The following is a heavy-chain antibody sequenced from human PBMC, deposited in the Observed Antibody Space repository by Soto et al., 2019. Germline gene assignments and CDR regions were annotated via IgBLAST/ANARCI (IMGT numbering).Heavy chain of an antibody. Sequence: PSETLSLTCTVSGGSISTSSYYWGWIRHPPGKGLEWIGSIYYSGSTYYNPSLKSRVTISADTSKNQFSLKLSSVTAADTAVYYCARLIAAAGGNRAYWGQGTLVTVSS. D-gene: IGHD6-13*01. CDR3: ARLIAAAGGNRAY. J-gene: IGHJ4*02. V-gene: IGHV4-39*01. CDR1: GGSISTSSYY. CDR2: IYYSGST.